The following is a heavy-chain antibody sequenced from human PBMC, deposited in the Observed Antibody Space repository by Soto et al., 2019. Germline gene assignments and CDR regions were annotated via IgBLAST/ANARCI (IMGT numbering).Heavy chain of an antibody. CDR3: ARGRHSGYSSSWYEALYNWFDL. Sequence: EVQLVESGGGLVQPGGSLRLSCAASGFTFSSYDMHWVRQATGKGLEWVSAIGTAGDTYYPGSVKGRFTISRENAKNSLYLQMNSLRAGDTAVYYCARGRHSGYSSSWYEALYNWFDLWGQGTLVTVSS. D-gene: IGHD6-13*01. V-gene: IGHV3-13*01. J-gene: IGHJ5*02. CDR2: IGTAGDT. CDR1: GFTFSSYD.